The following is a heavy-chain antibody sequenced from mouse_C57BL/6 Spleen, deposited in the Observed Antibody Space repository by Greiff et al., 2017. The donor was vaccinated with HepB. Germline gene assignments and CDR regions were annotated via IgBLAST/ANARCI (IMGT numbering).Heavy chain of an antibody. D-gene: IGHD1-1*01. CDR3: AVFTTVVDYYAMDY. CDR2: IDPSDSYT. CDR1: GYTFTSYW. Sequence: VQLQQPGAELVKPGASVKLSCKASGYTFTSYWMQWVKQRPGQGLEWIGEIDPSDSYTNYNQKFKGKATLTVDTSSSTAYMQLSSLTSEDSAVYYCAVFTTVVDYYAMDYWGQGTSVTVSS. J-gene: IGHJ4*01. V-gene: IGHV1-50*01.